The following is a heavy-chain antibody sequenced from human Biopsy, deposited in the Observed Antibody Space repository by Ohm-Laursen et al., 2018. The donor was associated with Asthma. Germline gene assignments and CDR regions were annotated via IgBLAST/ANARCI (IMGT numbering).Heavy chain of an antibody. J-gene: IGHJ4*02. CDR1: GGTFNTHV. Sequence: GGSVKVSCKSLGGTFNTHVIGWVRQAPGQGLEWMGGINSVFGTTTYPQKFQDRVTITADDSTSTVYMELSSLRSEDTAVYYCARKAGSCISRTCYSLDFWGQGTPVTVSS. CDR2: INSVFGTT. D-gene: IGHD2-2*01. CDR3: ARKAGSCISRTCYSLDF. V-gene: IGHV1-69*13.